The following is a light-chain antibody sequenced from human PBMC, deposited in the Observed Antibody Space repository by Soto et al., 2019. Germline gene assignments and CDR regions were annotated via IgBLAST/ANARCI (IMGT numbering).Light chain of an antibody. CDR1: QSVRSN. Sequence: EIVMTQSPATLSVSPGDRAALFCRASQSVRSNLAWYQQKPGQAPRLLIYGASTRATGIPARFSGSGSGTEFTLTISSLQSEGFAVYYCQQYNNWPPWTCGQGTMVEVK. CDR2: GAS. CDR3: QQYNNWPPWT. V-gene: IGKV3-15*01. J-gene: IGKJ1*01.